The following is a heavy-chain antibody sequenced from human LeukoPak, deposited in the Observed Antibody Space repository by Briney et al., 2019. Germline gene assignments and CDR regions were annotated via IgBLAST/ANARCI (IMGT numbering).Heavy chain of an antibody. D-gene: IGHD3-9*01. CDR1: GFTFSSYA. J-gene: IGHJ4*02. CDR2: ISWNSGSI. Sequence: GGSLRLSCAASGFTFSSYAMSWVRQAPGKGLEWVSGISWNSGSIGYADSVKGRFTISRDNAKNSLYLQMNSLRAEDTALYYCAKGGGDDILTGYTYWGQGTLVTVSS. CDR3: AKGGGDDILTGYTY. V-gene: IGHV3-9*01.